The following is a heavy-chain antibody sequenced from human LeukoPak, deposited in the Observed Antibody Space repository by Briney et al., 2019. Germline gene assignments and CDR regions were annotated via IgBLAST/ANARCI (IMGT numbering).Heavy chain of an antibody. D-gene: IGHD3-10*01. V-gene: IGHV3-23*01. Sequence: GGSLRLSCAASGFNFNTYAMSWVRQAPGKGLEWVSAISGSGGSTYYADSVKGRFTISRDNSKNTLYLQMNSLRAEDTAVYYCAKDALMVRGVIFYFDYWGQGTLVTVSS. CDR1: GFNFNTYA. J-gene: IGHJ4*02. CDR3: AKDALMVRGVIFYFDY. CDR2: ISGSGGST.